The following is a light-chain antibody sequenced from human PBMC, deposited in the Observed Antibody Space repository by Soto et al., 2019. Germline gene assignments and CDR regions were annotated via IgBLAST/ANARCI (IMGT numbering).Light chain of an antibody. CDR1: QGIASW. V-gene: IGKV1-12*01. CDR3: RQANSFPRVT. Sequence: DIQMTQSPSSVSASVGDRVTITCRASQGIASWLAWYHQKPVKAPNLLIYAASSLQSGLPSRFSGSGSGTDFTHTSSSLQPEDFASDYCRQANSFPRVTFAAGTNVDIK. CDR2: AAS. J-gene: IGKJ3*01.